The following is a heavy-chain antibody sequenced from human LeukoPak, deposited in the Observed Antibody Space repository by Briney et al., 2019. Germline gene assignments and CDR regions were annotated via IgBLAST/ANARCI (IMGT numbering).Heavy chain of an antibody. Sequence: RGSLRLSCAASGFTFENYWMSWVRQAPGKGREWVANIKQDGSVEHYLDSVQGRFTISRDNAKNSLILQMNSLRAEDTGVYYCARWAGVTDWWGQGTLVTVSS. V-gene: IGHV3-7*01. D-gene: IGHD5-18*01. CDR3: ARWAGVTDW. CDR1: GFTFENYW. CDR2: IKQDGSVE. J-gene: IGHJ4*02.